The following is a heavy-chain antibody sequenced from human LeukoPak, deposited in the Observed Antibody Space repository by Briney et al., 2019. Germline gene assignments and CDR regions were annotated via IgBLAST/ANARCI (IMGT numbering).Heavy chain of an antibody. V-gene: IGHV3-7*01. Sequence: GGSLRLSCAASGFTFRTYWMSWVRQAPGKGLEWVANINEDGSEKYYADSVKRRFTISRDNARNSLYVQMNGLRAEDTAVYYCARTSGDHFNYWGQGILVIVSS. CDR1: GFTFRTYW. D-gene: IGHD4-17*01. CDR3: ARTSGDHFNY. CDR2: INEDGSEK. J-gene: IGHJ4*02.